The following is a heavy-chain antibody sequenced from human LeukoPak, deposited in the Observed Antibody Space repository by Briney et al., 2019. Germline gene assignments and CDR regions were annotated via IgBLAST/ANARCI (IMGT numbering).Heavy chain of an antibody. CDR2: MNPNSGNT. D-gene: IGHD3-22*01. CDR1: GYTFTSYD. J-gene: IGHJ5*02. CDR3: AREIVVMPNWFDP. V-gene: IGHV1-8*01. Sequence: GASVKVSCKASGYTFTSYDINWVRHATGQGLEWMGWMNPNSGNTGYAQKFQGRVTMTRNTSISTAYMELSSLRSEDTAVYYCAREIVVMPNWFDPWGQGTLVTVSS.